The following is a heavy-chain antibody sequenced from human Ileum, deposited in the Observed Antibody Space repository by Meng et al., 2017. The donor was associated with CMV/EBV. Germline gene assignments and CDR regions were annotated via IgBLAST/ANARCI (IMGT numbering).Heavy chain of an antibody. CDR2: IRFDGGNK. D-gene: IGHD3-3*01. Sequence: GGSLRLSCAVSGFTFNNYGMHWVRQAPGKGLEWVAFIRFDGGNKYYANSVGGRFIISRDNFKNTLYLQMNSLRAEDTAVYYCARDPSYDFWSGIYTAYYYYYGMDVWGQGTTVTVSS. J-gene: IGHJ6*02. CDR3: ARDPSYDFWSGIYTAYYYYYGMDV. CDR1: GFTFNNYG. V-gene: IGHV3-30*02.